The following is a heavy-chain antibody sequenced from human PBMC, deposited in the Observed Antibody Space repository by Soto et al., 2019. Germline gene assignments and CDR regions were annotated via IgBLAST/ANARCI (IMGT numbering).Heavy chain of an antibody. CDR3: AREDYGDHYYFDY. V-gene: IGHV1-8*01. Sequence: ASVKVSCKASGYTYTSYDINWVRQAPGQGLEWMGRMNPNSGNTGYAQKFQGRVTMTRNTSTSTVYMELSSLRSEDTAVYYCAREDYGDHYYFDYWGQGTLVTVSS. CDR1: GYTYTSYD. CDR2: MNPNSGNT. D-gene: IGHD4-17*01. J-gene: IGHJ4*02.